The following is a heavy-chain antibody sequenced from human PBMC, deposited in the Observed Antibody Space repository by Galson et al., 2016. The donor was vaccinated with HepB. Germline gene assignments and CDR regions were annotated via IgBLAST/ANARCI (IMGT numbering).Heavy chain of an antibody. CDR1: GYTFTDYE. J-gene: IGHJ4*01. V-gene: IGHV1-8*01. CDR3: ARAVAVVDQIDY. CDR2: MNPNRGNT. D-gene: IGHD6-19*01. Sequence: SVKVSCKASGYTFTDYEINWVRQAPGQGLEWMGWMNPNRGNTGSAPKFQGRVTTTWNTSITTADMDLSSLTSEDTAVYYCARAVAVVDQIDYWGHGTLVTVSS.